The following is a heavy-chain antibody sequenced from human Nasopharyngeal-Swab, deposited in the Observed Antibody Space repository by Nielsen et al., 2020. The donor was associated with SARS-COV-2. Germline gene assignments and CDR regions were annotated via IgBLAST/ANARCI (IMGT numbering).Heavy chain of an antibody. Sequence: GESLKISCAASRFTLSSYWMSWVRQAPGKGLEWVANIKQDGSEKYYVDSVKGRFTISRDIAKNSLYLQMNGLRAEDTGVYYCARGSVTVTTYFDYWGQGTLVTVSS. V-gene: IGHV3-7*01. CDR3: ARGSVTVTTYFDY. D-gene: IGHD4-17*01. J-gene: IGHJ4*02. CDR2: IKQDGSEK. CDR1: RFTLSSYW.